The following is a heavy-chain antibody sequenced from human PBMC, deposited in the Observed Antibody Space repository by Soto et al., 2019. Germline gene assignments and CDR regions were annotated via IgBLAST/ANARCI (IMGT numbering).Heavy chain of an antibody. CDR3: VRDRTKALVVGFDP. CDR1: GGSISGFY. J-gene: IGHJ5*02. CDR2: IYATGTT. Sequence: GTLCLTCTVSGGSISGFYWSWLRKSAGKGLEWIGRIYATGTTDYNPSLKSRVMMSVDASKKQFSLKLRSVTAAVTAEYYCVRDRTKALVVGFDPWGQG. V-gene: IGHV4-4*07. D-gene: IGHD2-15*01.